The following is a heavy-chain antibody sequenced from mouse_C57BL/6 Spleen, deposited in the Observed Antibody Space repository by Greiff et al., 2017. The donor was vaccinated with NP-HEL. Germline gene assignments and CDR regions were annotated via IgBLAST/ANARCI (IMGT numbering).Heavy chain of an antibody. CDR1: GYTFTSYW. CDR3: ARRGTVVAVGYWYFDV. V-gene: IGHV1-59*01. D-gene: IGHD1-1*01. J-gene: IGHJ1*03. CDR2: IDPSDSYT. Sequence: VQLQQPGAELVRPGTSVKLSCKASGYTFTSYWMHWVKQRPGQGLEWIGVIDPSDSYTNYNQKFKGKATLNVDTSSSTAYMQLSSLTSEDSAVYYCARRGTVVAVGYWYFDVWGTGTTVTVSS.